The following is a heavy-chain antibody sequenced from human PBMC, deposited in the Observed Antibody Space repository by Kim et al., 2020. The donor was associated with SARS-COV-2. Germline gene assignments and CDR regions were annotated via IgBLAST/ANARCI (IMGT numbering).Heavy chain of an antibody. CDR2: IYYSGST. CDR1: GGSISSGDHY. J-gene: IGHJ6*01. V-gene: IGHV4-30-4*01. Sequence: SETLSLTCTVSGGSISSGDHYWSWIRQPPGKGLEWIVYIYYSGSTYYNPSLKSRVTISVDTSKNQFSLQLSSVIAADTPADYCARVSQAGAGFYYYYYG. D-gene: IGHD6-19*01. CDR3: ARVSQAGAGFYYYYYG.